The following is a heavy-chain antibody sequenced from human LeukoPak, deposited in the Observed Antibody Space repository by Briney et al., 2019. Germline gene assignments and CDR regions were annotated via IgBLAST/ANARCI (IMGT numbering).Heavy chain of an antibody. D-gene: IGHD6-13*01. J-gene: IGHJ2*01. V-gene: IGHV3-21*01. Sequence: GGSLRLSCAASGFTLSSNSMNWVRQAPGKGLEWVSSISSSSSYIYYADSVKGRFTISRDNAKNSLYLQMNSLRAEDTAVYYCASPFGIAAAGTDWYFDLWGRGTLVTVSS. CDR2: ISSSSSYI. CDR3: ASPFGIAAAGTDWYFDL. CDR1: GFTLSSNS.